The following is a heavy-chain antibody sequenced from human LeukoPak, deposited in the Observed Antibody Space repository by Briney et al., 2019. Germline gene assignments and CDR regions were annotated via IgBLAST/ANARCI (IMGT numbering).Heavy chain of an antibody. Sequence: ASVKVSCKASGYTFTSYGISWVRQAPGQGLEWMGWISAYNGNTNYAQKLQGRVTMTTDTSTSTAYMELRSLRSDDTAVYYCAREGAYYYDSSVYYQFDYWGRGPRVTVSS. V-gene: IGHV1-18*01. CDR3: AREGAYYYDSSVYYQFDY. J-gene: IGHJ4*02. CDR2: ISAYNGNT. D-gene: IGHD3-22*01. CDR1: GYTFTSYG.